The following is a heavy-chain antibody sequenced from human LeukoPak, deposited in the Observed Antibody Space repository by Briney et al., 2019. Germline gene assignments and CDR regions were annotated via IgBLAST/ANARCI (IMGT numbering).Heavy chain of an antibody. D-gene: IGHD3-16*01. V-gene: IGHV3-11*01. J-gene: IGHJ4*02. Sequence: GGSLRLSCAASGFTVSYTYMSWVRQAPGKGLEWVSYISSSGSTIYYADSVKGRFTISRDNAKNSLYLQMNSLRAEDTAVYYCARVWGSYYFDYWGQGTLVTVSS. CDR1: GFTVSYTY. CDR3: ARVWGSYYFDY. CDR2: ISSSGSTI.